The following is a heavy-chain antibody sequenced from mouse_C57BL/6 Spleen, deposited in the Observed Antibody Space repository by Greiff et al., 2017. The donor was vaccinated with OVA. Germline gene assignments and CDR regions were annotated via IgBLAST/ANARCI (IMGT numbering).Heavy chain of an antibody. CDR2: IDPSDSYT. J-gene: IGHJ4*01. V-gene: IGHV1-59*01. CDR3: ARTAQNYAMDY. CDR1: GYTFTSYW. Sequence: VQLQQPGAELVRPGTSVKLSCKASGYTFTSYWMHWVKQRPGQGLEWIGVIDPSDSYTNYNQKFKGKATLTVDTSSSTAYMQLSSLTSEDSAVYYCARTAQNYAMDYWGQGTSVTVSS. D-gene: IGHD3-2*02.